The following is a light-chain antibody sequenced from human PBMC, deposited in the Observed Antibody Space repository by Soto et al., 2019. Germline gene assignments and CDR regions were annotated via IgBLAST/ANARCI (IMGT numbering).Light chain of an antibody. V-gene: IGKV3-20*01. J-gene: IGKJ3*01. CDR2: GAS. CDR3: QQYAASPTS. CDR1: QSVSSNN. Sequence: ESVLTQSPGTLSLSPGERATLSCRASQSVSSNNLAWYQQKPGQAPRLLIYGASRRATGIPDRFSGSGSGTDFTLTIDRLEPEDFAVYSCQQYAASPTSFGPGTKVDIK.